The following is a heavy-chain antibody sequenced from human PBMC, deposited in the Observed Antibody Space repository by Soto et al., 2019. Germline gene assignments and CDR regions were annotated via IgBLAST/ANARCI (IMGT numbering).Heavy chain of an antibody. CDR1: GFTFSSYW. CDR3: AIRASYYDSSGYFDY. J-gene: IGHJ4*02. CDR2: INSDGSST. V-gene: IGHV3-74*01. D-gene: IGHD3-22*01. Sequence: PGGPLRRSCAASGFTFSSYWMHSVRQAPGKGLVWVSRINSDGSSTSYADSVKGRFTISRDNATNTLYLQLNSLRAEDTAVYYCAIRASYYDSSGYFDYWGQGT.